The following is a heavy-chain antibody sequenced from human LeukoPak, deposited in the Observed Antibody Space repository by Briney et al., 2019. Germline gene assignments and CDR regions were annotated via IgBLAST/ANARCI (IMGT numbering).Heavy chain of an antibody. CDR2: MTGSALPTRT. D-gene: IGHD4-17*01. CDR1: GLTFHIYA. J-gene: IGHJ6*01. Sequence: PGGSQRLSCEGSGLTFHIYAMSWVRQAPGKGLEWVSGMTGSALPTRTHYADSVKGRFTISRDNSKNKLYLQMDSLRADDTATYYCAKSLSGGRTTVTIYGMDVWGQGTTVTVSS. V-gene: IGHV3-23*01. CDR3: AKSLSGGRTTVTIYGMDV.